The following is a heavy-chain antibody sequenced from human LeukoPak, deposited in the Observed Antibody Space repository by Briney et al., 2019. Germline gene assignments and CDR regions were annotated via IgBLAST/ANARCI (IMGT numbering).Heavy chain of an antibody. CDR2: ISGSGGST. V-gene: IGHV3-23*01. J-gene: IGHJ4*02. CDR1: GFTFSSYA. CDR3: AKRREGIRSFDY. D-gene: IGHD5-18*01. Sequence: GGSLRLSCAASGFTFSSYAMSWVRQAPGKGLEWVSAISGSGGSTYYADSVKGRFTISRDNSKNALYLQMNSLRAEDTAVYYCAKRREGIRSFDYWGQGSLVTVSS.